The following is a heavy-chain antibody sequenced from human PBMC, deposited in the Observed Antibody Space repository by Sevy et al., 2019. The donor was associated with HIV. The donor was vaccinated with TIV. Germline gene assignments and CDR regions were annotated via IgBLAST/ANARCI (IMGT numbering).Heavy chain of an antibody. D-gene: IGHD5-12*01. CDR2: INPDTGNT. Sequence: ASVKVSCQTSGYTFTDRYIHWVRQAPGQGLEWMGYINPDTGNTRYAQKFQARVTMTGDTSVSTAYMELRRLTSDDTAVYFCARVHPPRLSGHDSGLYPFDYWGQGTLVTVSS. J-gene: IGHJ4*02. CDR1: GYTFTDRY. V-gene: IGHV1-2*02. CDR3: ARVHPPRLSGHDSGLYPFDY.